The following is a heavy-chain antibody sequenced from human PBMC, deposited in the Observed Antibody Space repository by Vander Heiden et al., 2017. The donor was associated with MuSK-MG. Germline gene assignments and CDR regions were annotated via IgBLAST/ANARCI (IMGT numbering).Heavy chain of an antibody. V-gene: IGHV4-39*01. D-gene: IGHD2-15*01. CDR2: IYSSGST. CDR3: ARHILSSAKYCSGVTCYGSQPSWFDP. Sequence: QLQLQESGPGLVKPSETLSLTCTVSGDSINSDIYYWGWVRQPPGKGLEWIGSIYSSGSTYYNPSLKSRVTIFVDTSKSQFSLKLSSVTAADTAVYYCARHILSSAKYCSGVTCYGSQPSWFDPWGQGTLVIVSS. J-gene: IGHJ5*02. CDR1: GDSINSDIYY.